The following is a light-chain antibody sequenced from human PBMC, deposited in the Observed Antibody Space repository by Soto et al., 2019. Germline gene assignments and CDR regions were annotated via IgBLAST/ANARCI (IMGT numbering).Light chain of an antibody. Sequence: QSVLTQPASVSGSPGQSITISCTGTSSDIGGYNFVSWYQHHPGKAPKLMIYEVNNRPSGVSSRFSGSKSGNTASLTISGLQSEDEADYYCAAWDDSLSCPVFGGGTKVTVL. J-gene: IGLJ3*02. CDR2: EVN. CDR3: AAWDDSLSCPV. V-gene: IGLV2-14*01. CDR1: SSDIGGYNF.